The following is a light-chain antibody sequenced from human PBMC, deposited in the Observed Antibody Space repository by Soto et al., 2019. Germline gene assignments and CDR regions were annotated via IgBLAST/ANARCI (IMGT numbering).Light chain of an antibody. Sequence: QSVLTQPPSASGTPGQSVTISCSGSSYNIGSNTVNWYQQLPGTAPKLLIYSNNQRPSGVPDRFSGSKSGTSASLAISGLQSEDEADYYCAAWDDSLNVVFGGGTKLTVL. CDR3: AAWDDSLNVV. CDR2: SNN. J-gene: IGLJ2*01. CDR1: SYNIGSNT. V-gene: IGLV1-44*01.